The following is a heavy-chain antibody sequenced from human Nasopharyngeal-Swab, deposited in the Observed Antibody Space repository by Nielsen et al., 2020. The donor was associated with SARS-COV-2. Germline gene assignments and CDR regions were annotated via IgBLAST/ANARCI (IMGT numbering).Heavy chain of an antibody. J-gene: IGHJ4*02. Sequence: WIRQPPGKGLEWIGEIYHSGSTNYNPSLKSRVTISVDKSKNQFSLKLSSVSAADTAVYYCARVFSKSYNWNNEGYFDYWGQGTLVTVSS. CDR2: IYHSGST. D-gene: IGHD1/OR15-1a*01. CDR3: ARVFSKSYNWNNEGYFDY. V-gene: IGHV4-4*02.